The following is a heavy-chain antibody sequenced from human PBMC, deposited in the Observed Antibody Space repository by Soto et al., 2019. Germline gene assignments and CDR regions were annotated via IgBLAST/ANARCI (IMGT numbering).Heavy chain of an antibody. CDR1: GYSITSDYY. Sequence: PSETLSLTCAVSGYSITSDYYWGWIRQPPGKGLQWIGNIYHNGNTYYNPSLESRVTISVDTSNNQFSLKLSSVTAADTAVYFCATDKRIGLRRGWFDPWGQGTLVTVSS. CDR2: IYHNGNT. CDR3: ATDKRIGLRRGWFDP. J-gene: IGHJ5*02. D-gene: IGHD2-21*01. V-gene: IGHV4-38-2*02.